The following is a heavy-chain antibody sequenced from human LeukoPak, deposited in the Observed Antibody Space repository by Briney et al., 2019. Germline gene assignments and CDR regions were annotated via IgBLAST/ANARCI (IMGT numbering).Heavy chain of an antibody. CDR3: ARARLGIAAAGTILMDV. J-gene: IGHJ6*03. V-gene: IGHV1-69*13. CDR2: IIPIFGTA. D-gene: IGHD6-13*01. Sequence: SVKVSCKASGGTFSSYAISWVRQAPGQGLEWMGGIIPIFGTANCAQKFQGRVTITADESTSTAYMELSSLRSEDTAVYYCARARLGIAAAGTILMDVWGKGTTVTISS. CDR1: GGTFSSYA.